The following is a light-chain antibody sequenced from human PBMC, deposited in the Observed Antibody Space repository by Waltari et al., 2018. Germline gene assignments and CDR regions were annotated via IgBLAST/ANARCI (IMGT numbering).Light chain of an antibody. Sequence: QSALTQPAYVSGSPGQSSTIYCTGASRYSSIYVCWYQHHPGKAPKLMIYDVSNRPSGVSNRFSGSKSGSTASLTISGLQAEDEADYYCSVKRGSNTVVFGGGTKLTVL. V-gene: IGLV2-14*03. CDR3: SVKRGSNTVV. CDR1: SRYSSIY. CDR2: DVS. J-gene: IGLJ2*01.